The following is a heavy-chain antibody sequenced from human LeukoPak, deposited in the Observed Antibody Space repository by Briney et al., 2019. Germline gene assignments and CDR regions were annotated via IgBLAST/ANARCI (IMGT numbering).Heavy chain of an antibody. J-gene: IGHJ4*02. V-gene: IGHV3-23*01. Sequence: TGGSLRLSCAASGFTFSNYGMSWVRQAPGKGLEWVSAIINSGGSTYYADSVKGRFTISRDNSKNTLYLQMNSLRAEDTAAYYCAKGSYYDSSGSFYFDYWGQGTLVTVSS. CDR1: GFTFSNYG. CDR3: AKGSYYDSSGSFYFDY. CDR2: IINSGGST. D-gene: IGHD3-22*01.